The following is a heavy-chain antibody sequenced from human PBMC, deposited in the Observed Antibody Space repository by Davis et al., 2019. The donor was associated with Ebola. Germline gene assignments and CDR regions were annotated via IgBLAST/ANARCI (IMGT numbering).Heavy chain of an antibody. CDR3: SERGSSV. V-gene: IGHV4-59*11. J-gene: IGHJ4*02. D-gene: IGHD3-10*01. CDR1: GVSISRHY. CDR2: IYYTGSA. Sequence: PSETLSLTCTVSGVSISRHYWSWIRQPPGKRLEWIGSIYYTGSAYYNSSLNSRVTISVDTYKNQFSLKLSSVTAADTAMYYCSERGSSVWGQGTLVTVSS.